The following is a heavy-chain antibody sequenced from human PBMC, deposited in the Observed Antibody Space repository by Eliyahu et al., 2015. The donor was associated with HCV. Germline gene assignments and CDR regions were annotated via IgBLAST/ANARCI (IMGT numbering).Heavy chain of an antibody. V-gene: IGHV3-23*01. Sequence: EVQLLESGGGLVQPGGSLRLSCAASGFTFSSYAMXXXRQAPGKGLEWVXTISGSGGTTYYADSVKGRFTISRDNSKNXLYLQMNSLRAEDTAVYYCAKRGGSTYYYDSGGYPSNGMDVWGQGTTVTVSS. CDR2: ISGSGGTT. CDR1: GFTFSSYA. CDR3: AKRGGSTYYYDSGGYPSNGMDV. J-gene: IGHJ6*02. D-gene: IGHD3-22*01.